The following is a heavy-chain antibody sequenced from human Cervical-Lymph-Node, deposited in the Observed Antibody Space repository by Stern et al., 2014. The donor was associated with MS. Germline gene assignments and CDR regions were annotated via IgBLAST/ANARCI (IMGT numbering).Heavy chain of an antibody. J-gene: IGHJ4*02. CDR1: GFTFDDYT. CDR3: TKGGGAAADYYFDY. Sequence: EVQLVESVGGLVQPGRSLRLSCEASGFTFDDYTMHWVRQAPGKGMEWVSGLSWNSGTIGYADSVKGRFTISRDNAKNSLYLQMNSLRAEDTALYYCTKGGGAAADYYFDYWGQGTLVTVSS. V-gene: IGHV3-9*01. CDR2: LSWNSGTI. D-gene: IGHD6-13*01.